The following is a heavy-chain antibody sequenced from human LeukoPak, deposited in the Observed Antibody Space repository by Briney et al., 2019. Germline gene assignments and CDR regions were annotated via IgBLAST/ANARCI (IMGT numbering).Heavy chain of an antibody. CDR2: ISSSSSTI. V-gene: IGHV3-48*01. D-gene: IGHD3-3*01. CDR3: ARPSSLELRFLEWLPTPLDY. CDR1: GFTFSSYS. J-gene: IGHJ4*02. Sequence: TGGSLRLSCAASGFTFSSYSMNWVRQAPGKGLEWVSYISSSSSTIYYADSVKGRFTISRDNAKNSLYLQMNSLRAEDTAVYYCARPSSLELRFLEWLPTPLDYWGQGTLVTVSS.